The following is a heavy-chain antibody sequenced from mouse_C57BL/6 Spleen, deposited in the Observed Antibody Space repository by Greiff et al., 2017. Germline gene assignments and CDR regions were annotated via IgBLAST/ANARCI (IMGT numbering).Heavy chain of an antibody. Sequence: EVQLQQSGPELVKPGASVKISCKASGYTFTDYYMNWVKQSHGKSLEWIGDINPNNGGTSYNQKFKGKATLTVDKSSSTAYMELRSLTSEDSAVYYCARIFDYYFDYWDQGTTLTVSS. CDR2: INPNNGGT. J-gene: IGHJ2*01. V-gene: IGHV1-26*01. CDR3: ARIFDYYFDY. CDR1: GYTFTDYY.